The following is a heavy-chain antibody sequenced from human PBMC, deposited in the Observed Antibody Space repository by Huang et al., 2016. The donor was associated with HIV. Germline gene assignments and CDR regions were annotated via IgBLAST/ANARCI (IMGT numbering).Heavy chain of an antibody. Sequence: QVQLVESGGGVVQPGRSLRLSCVASGFTFSTDGMPWVRQAPGKGLEWVAVISYDGSNKYYADSGKGRFTISRDNSQNTLFLQMNSLRPEDTAVYYCAKVRDDYGDYYFDYWGQGTLVTVSS. J-gene: IGHJ4*02. V-gene: IGHV3-30*18. CDR2: ISYDGSNK. CDR1: GFTFSTDG. CDR3: AKVRDDYGDYYFDY. D-gene: IGHD4-17*01.